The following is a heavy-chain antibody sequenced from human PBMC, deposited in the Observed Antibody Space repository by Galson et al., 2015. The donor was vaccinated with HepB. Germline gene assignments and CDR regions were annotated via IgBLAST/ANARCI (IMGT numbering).Heavy chain of an antibody. V-gene: IGHV1-18*01. CDR1: GYTFTSYG. CDR2: ISAYNGNT. D-gene: IGHD3-22*01. Sequence: SVKVSCKASGYTFTSYGISWVRQAPGQGLEWMGWISAYNGNTNYAQELQGRVTMTTDTSTSTAYMELRSLRSDDTAVYYCARKPWNTMIVPYGMDVWGQGTTVTVSS. CDR3: ARKPWNTMIVPYGMDV. J-gene: IGHJ6*02.